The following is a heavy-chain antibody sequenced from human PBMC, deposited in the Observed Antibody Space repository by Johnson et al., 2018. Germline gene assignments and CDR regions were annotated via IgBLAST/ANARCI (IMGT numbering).Heavy chain of an antibody. CDR3: ARVYYYGMDV. Sequence: QVQLQQWGAGLLKPSETLSLTCAVYGGSFSDYYMSWIRQAPGKGLEWVSSISTSGKTIYYAASVKGRFTISRDNAKKSLFLQMNSLRAEDTAVYYCARVYYYGMDVWGQGTTVTVSS. CDR2: ISTSGKTI. J-gene: IGHJ6*02. V-gene: IGHV3-11*01. CDR1: GGSFSDYY.